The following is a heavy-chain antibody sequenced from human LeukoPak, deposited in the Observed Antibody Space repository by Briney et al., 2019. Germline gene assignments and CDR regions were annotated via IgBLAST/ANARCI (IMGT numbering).Heavy chain of an antibody. J-gene: IGHJ4*02. D-gene: IGHD3-10*01. Sequence: SVKVSCKASGYTFTSYGISWVRQAPGQGLEWMGGIIPIFGTANYAQKFQGRVTITTDESTSTAYMELSSLRSEDTAVYYCARDPTYYYGSGSYSDFDYWGQGTLVTVSS. CDR3: ARDPTYYYGSGSYSDFDY. V-gene: IGHV1-69*05. CDR1: GYTFTSYG. CDR2: IIPIFGTA.